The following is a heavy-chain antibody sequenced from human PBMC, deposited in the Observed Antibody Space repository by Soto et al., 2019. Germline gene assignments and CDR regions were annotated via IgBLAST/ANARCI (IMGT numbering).Heavy chain of an antibody. CDR2: INHSGGT. Sequence: QVQLQQWGARLLKPSETLSLTCAVYGGSFSGYFWTWIRQAPGQGLEWIGVINHSGGTNYNSSLKSRVTISVDTSKNQCSLSLYSVTAADTAVYYCARDRLDYHLWGGHQIEGRYGMDVWGQGTTVSVSS. D-gene: IGHD3-3*02. J-gene: IGHJ6*02. CDR3: ARDRLDYHLWGGHQIEGRYGMDV. CDR1: GGSFSGYF. V-gene: IGHV4-34*02.